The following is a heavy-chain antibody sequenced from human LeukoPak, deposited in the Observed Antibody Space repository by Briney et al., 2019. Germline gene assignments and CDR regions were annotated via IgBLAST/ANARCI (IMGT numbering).Heavy chain of an antibody. V-gene: IGHV3-30*18. CDR3: AKDRDPNYYDSSGYLDY. CDR1: GFSFSTYG. Sequence: PGGSLRLSCAASGFSFSTYGMNWVRQGPGRGLEWVATISYGGSNTYYGDSVKGRFTISRDNSKNTLHLQMNSLRVEDTAVYYCAKDRDPNYYDSSGYLDYWGQGTLVTVSS. J-gene: IGHJ4*02. CDR2: ISYGGSNT. D-gene: IGHD3-22*01.